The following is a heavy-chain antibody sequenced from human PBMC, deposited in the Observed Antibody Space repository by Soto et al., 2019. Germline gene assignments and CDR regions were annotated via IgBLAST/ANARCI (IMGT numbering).Heavy chain of an antibody. CDR2: ISAYNGNT. D-gene: IGHD3-22*01. Sequence: ASVKVSCKASGYTFTSYGISWVRQAPGQGLEWMGWISAYNGNTNYAQKLQGRVTMTTDTSTSTAYMELRSLRSDDTAVYYCARTAFYSGYYGPFDYWGQGTLVTVSS. CDR1: GYTFTSYG. J-gene: IGHJ4*02. V-gene: IGHV1-18*04. CDR3: ARTAFYSGYYGPFDY.